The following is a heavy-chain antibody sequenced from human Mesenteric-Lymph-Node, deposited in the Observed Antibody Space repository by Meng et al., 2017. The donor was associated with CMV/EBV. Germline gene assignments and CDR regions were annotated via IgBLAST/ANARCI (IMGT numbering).Heavy chain of an antibody. D-gene: IGHD4-23*01. CDR2: INHSGST. CDR3: ARHQRWLKSEGGFNY. Sequence: QGQLTQLGAGLLKPSETLSLTCAVYGGSFSGYYWSWIRQPPGKGLEWIGEINHSGSTNYNPSLKSQVTISVDTSKNQFSLKLSSVTAADTAVYYCARHQRWLKSEGGFNYWGQGTLVTVSS. V-gene: IGHV4-34*01. J-gene: IGHJ4*02. CDR1: GGSFSGYY.